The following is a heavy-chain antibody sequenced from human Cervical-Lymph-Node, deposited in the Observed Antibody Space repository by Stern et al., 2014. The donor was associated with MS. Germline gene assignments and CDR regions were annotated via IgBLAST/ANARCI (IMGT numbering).Heavy chain of an antibody. Sequence: QITLKESGPVLVKPTENLTLTCTVSGFSLSNARMGVSWIRQPPGKALEWLAHIFSNDEKSYSTSLKSRLTISKDTYKSQVVLTMTNMDPVDTATYYCARMAITDFWSGPPCMDVWGQGTTVTVSS. V-gene: IGHV2-26*01. J-gene: IGHJ6*02. D-gene: IGHD3-3*01. CDR1: GFSLSNARMG. CDR2: IFSNDEK. CDR3: ARMAITDFWSGPPCMDV.